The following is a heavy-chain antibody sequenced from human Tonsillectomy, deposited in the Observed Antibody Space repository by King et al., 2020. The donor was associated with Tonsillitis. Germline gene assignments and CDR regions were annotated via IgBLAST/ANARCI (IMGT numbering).Heavy chain of an antibody. CDR2: ISGSGVST. Sequence: VQLVESGGGLVQPGGYLRLSCSASGSTFSTYAMSWVRHVPGKGLEWVSAISGSGVSTIYADSVGGRFTISRDNSKNTLYLEMNSLRAEDTAVYNCAKAMGYSYLYYFDYWGQGTLVTVSS. CDR1: GSTFSTYA. J-gene: IGHJ4*02. D-gene: IGHD5-18*01. CDR3: AKAMGYSYLYYFDY. V-gene: IGHV3-23*04.